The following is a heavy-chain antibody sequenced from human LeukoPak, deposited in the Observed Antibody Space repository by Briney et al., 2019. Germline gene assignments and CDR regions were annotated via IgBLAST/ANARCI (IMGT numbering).Heavy chain of an antibody. V-gene: IGHV3-23*01. CDR1: GFTFSSYA. Sequence: GGSLRLSSAASGFTFSSYAMSWVRQAPGKGLEWVSAISGSGGSTYYADSVKGRFTISRDNSKNTLYLQMNSLRAEDTAVYYCAKGATKYSYGGTNYWGQGTLVTVSS. CDR2: ISGSGGST. J-gene: IGHJ4*02. CDR3: AKGATKYSYGGTNY. D-gene: IGHD5-18*01.